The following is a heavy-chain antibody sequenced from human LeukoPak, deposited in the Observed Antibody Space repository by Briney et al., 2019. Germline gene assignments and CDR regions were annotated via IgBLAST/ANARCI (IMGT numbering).Heavy chain of an antibody. J-gene: IGHJ3*02. CDR2: INPNSGGT. D-gene: IGHD6-13*01. CDR1: GYTFTGYY. CDR3: ARGPGYSSSWYGGDDAFDI. V-gene: IGHV1-2*04. Sequence: GASVKVSCKASGYTFTGYYMHWVRQAPGQGLEWMGWINPNSGGTNYAQKFQGWVTMTRDTSISTAYMELSRVRSDDTAVYYCARGPGYSSSWYGGDDAFDIWGQGTMVTVSS.